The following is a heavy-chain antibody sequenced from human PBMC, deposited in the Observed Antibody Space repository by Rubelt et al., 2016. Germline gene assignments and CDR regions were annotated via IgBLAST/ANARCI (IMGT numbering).Heavy chain of an antibody. CDR3: ARDYPIAARPGSDFDY. V-gene: IGHV4-39*02. Sequence: QLQLQESGPGLVKPSETLSLTCTVSGGSISSSSYYWGWIRQPPGKGLEWIGSIYYSGSTYYNPSLRGRVTISVDTSRTQCSLKLSSGTAADTAVYYCARDYPIAARPGSDFDYWGQGTLVTVSS. CDR1: GGSISSSSYY. CDR2: IYYSGST. D-gene: IGHD6-6*01. J-gene: IGHJ4*02.